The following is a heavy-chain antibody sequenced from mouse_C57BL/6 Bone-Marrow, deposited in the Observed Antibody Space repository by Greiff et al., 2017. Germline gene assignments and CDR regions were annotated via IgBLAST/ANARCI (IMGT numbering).Heavy chain of an antibody. CDR3: AREGATVVGDWYFDV. D-gene: IGHD1-1*01. CDR1: GFTFSDYY. J-gene: IGHJ1*03. Sequence: EVKLMESEGGLVQPGSSMKLSCTASGFTFSDYYMAWVRQVPEKGLEWVANINYDGSSTYYLDSLKSRFIFSRDNAKNILYLQMSSLKSEDTATYYCAREGATVVGDWYFDVWGTGTTVTVSS. V-gene: IGHV5-16*01. CDR2: INYDGSST.